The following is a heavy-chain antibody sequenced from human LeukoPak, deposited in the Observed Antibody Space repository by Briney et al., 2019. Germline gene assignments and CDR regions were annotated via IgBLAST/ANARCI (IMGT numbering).Heavy chain of an antibody. Sequence: PGGSLRLSCAASGFTFRDYYMGWIRQAPGNGLEWVAYITSSGNAVYHADSVKGQFTISRDNAKNSLFLQMNTLRVEDTAVYYCARAHMDAFDIWGQGTMVTVSS. V-gene: IGHV3-11*04. CDR3: ARAHMDAFDI. CDR2: ITSSGNAV. D-gene: IGHD2-21*01. J-gene: IGHJ3*02. CDR1: GFTFRDYY.